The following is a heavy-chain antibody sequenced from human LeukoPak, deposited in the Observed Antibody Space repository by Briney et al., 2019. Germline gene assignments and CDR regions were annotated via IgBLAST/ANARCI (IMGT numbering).Heavy chain of an antibody. V-gene: IGHV4-59*01. CDR2: IYSSGST. J-gene: IGHJ5*02. CDR3: ARGLGSGANWFYP. CDR1: GGPISRYY. D-gene: IGHD4-17*01. Sequence: SVTLSLTCTVWGGPISRYYWICIPKPPEKGLVGLGYIYSSGSTNYNPSLKSRVTRSVDTSTNQFSLRLSSVTAADTAVYYCARGLGSGANWFYPWGQGTVVTVS.